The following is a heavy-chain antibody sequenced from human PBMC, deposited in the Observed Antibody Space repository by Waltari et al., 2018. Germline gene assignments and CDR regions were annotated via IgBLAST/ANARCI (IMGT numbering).Heavy chain of an antibody. J-gene: IGHJ4*02. V-gene: IGHV3-48*04. CDR3: ARDGAHIAGAYYFDY. D-gene: IGHD6-19*01. CDR1: GFTFSSYS. CDR2: ISSSSSTI. Sequence: EVQLVESGGGLVQPGGSLRLSCAASGFTFSSYSMNWVRQAPGKGLEWVSYISSSSSTIYYADSVKGRFTISRDNAKNSLYLQMNSLRAEDTAVYYCARDGAHIAGAYYFDYWGQGTLVTVSS.